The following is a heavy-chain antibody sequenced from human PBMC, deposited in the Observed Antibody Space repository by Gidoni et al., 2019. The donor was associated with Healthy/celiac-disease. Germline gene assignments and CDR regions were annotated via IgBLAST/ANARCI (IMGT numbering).Heavy chain of an antibody. CDR2: ISYDGSNK. J-gene: IGHJ6*02. CDR1: GFTFSSYG. Sequence: QVQLVESGGGVVQPGRSLRLSCAASGFTFSSYGMHWVRQAPGKGLEWVAVISYDGSNKYCADSVKGRFTISRDNSKNTLYLQMNSLRAEDTAVYYCAKDISLIAVAGTHYYYYGMDVWGQGTTVTVSS. CDR3: AKDISLIAVAGTHYYYYGMDV. D-gene: IGHD6-19*01. V-gene: IGHV3-30*18.